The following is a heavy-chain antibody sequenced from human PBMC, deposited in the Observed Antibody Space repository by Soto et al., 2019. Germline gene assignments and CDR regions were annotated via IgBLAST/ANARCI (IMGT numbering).Heavy chain of an antibody. CDR3: ARDVRRDGYNFRGFAP. Sequence: QVQLVESGGGVVQPGRSLRLSCAASGFTFSSYAMHWVRQAPGKGLEWVAVISYDGSNKYYADSVKGRFTISRDNSKNTLYLQMNSLRAEDTAVYYCARDVRRDGYNFRGFAPWGQGTLVTVSS. J-gene: IGHJ5*02. V-gene: IGHV3-30-3*01. CDR2: ISYDGSNK. D-gene: IGHD5-12*01. CDR1: GFTFSSYA.